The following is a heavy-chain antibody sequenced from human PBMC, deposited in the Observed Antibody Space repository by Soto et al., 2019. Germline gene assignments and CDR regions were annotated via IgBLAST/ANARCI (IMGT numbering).Heavy chain of an antibody. D-gene: IGHD4-17*01. CDR2: IEPSGGSK. V-gene: IGHV1-46*01. Sequence: QVQLVQSGAEVKKPGASVKVSCKASGYTFTSYYMHWVRQAPGQGLEWMGVIEPSGGSKSYTQKFQGRITMTRDTSTSTGYMELSSLRSEDTAVYYCARTTMTFYYFDFWGQGTLVTVSS. CDR1: GYTFTSYY. CDR3: ARTTMTFYYFDF. J-gene: IGHJ4*02.